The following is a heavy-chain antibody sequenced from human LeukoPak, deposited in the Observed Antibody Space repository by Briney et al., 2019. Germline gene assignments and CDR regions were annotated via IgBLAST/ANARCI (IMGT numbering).Heavy chain of an antibody. Sequence: SETLSLTCTVSGGSISSYYWSWIRQPPGRGLEWIGYIYYSGSTNYNPSLKSRVTISVDTSKNQFSLKLSSVTAADTAVYYCARAGVDSETGYYYGMDVRGQGTTVTVSS. CDR3: ARAGVDSETGYYYGMDV. J-gene: IGHJ6*02. CDR1: GGSISSYY. V-gene: IGHV4-59*01. D-gene: IGHD3/OR15-3a*01. CDR2: IYYSGST.